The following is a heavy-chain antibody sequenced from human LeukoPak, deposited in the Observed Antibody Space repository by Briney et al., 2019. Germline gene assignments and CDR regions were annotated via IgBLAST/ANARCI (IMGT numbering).Heavy chain of an antibody. CDR1: GFTFSNHF. D-gene: IGHD3-9*01. V-gene: IGHV3-64D*06. Sequence: PGGSLSLSCSTSGFTFSNHFMYWVRQAPGKGLEYVSSIGPNGASTLYADSVKGRFTISRDNSKNALHLQLTSLRLEDTALYYCVKDLTGTWSFDYWGQGTLVTVSS. CDR3: VKDLTGTWSFDY. CDR2: IGPNGAST. J-gene: IGHJ4*02.